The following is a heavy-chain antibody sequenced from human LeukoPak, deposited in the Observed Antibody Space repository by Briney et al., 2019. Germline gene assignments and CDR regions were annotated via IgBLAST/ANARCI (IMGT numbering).Heavy chain of an antibody. V-gene: IGHV5-51*01. CDR2: IYPGDSDT. Sequence: GESLKISCKGSGYSFTSYWIGWLRQMPGKGLEWMEIIYPGDSDTRYSPSFQGQVTISADKSISTAYLQWSSLKASDTAMYYCARHISPSDSSGYFDYWGQGTLVTVST. D-gene: IGHD3-22*01. CDR1: GYSFTSYW. J-gene: IGHJ4*02. CDR3: ARHISPSDSSGYFDY.